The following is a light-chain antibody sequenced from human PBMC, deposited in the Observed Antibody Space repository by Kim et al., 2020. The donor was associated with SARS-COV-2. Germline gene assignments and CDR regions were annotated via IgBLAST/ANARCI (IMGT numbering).Light chain of an antibody. J-gene: IGLJ1*01. Sequence: RGTISCTGSSSNIGAGFDLNWYQQLPGTAPQLIIYSNTHRPSGVPDRFSGSKSGSSVSLTITGLQPEDEADYYCQAYDTGLRGAVFGNGTKVTVL. V-gene: IGLV1-40*01. CDR3: QAYDTGLRGAV. CDR1: SSNIGAGFD. CDR2: SNT.